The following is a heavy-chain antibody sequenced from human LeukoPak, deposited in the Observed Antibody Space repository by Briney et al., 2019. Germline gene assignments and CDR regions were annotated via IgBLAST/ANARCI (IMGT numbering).Heavy chain of an antibody. D-gene: IGHD4-17*01. CDR2: INYSGST. V-gene: IGHV4-59*08. Sequence: SETLSLTCTVSGGSISSYYWTWIRQPPGKGVEWIGYINYSGSTKYNPSLKSRVTMSGDTSKYQFSLKLSSETAANTAIYYCARHEGRYNWSDPCGQGTLVTVSS. J-gene: IGHJ5*02. CDR3: ARHEGRYNWSDP. CDR1: GGSISSYY.